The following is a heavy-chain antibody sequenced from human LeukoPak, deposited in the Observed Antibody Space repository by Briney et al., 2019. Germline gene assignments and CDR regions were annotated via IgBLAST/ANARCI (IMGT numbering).Heavy chain of an antibody. CDR3: ARDPFGRGIAAARWFDP. D-gene: IGHD6-13*01. J-gene: IGHJ5*02. CDR1: GDSISSYY. CDR2: IYYSGST. V-gene: IGHV4-59*01. Sequence: SETLSLTCSVSGDSISSYYWNWIRQPPGKGLEWIGYIYYSGSTNYNPSLKSRVTISVDTSKNQFSLKLSSVTAEDTAVYYCARDPFGRGIAAARWFDPWGQGTLVTVSS.